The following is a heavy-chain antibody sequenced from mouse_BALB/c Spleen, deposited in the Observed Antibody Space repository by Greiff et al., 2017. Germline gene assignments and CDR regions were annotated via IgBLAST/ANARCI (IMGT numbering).Heavy chain of an antibody. Sequence: EVKLMESGAELVRSGASVKLSCTASGFNIKDYYMHWVKQRPEQGLEWIGWIDPENGDTEYAPKFQGKATMTADTSSNTAYLQLSSLTSEDTAVYYCASPYYYGSSYYFDYWGQGTTLTVSS. V-gene: IGHV14-4*02. J-gene: IGHJ2*01. CDR1: GFNIKDYY. D-gene: IGHD1-1*01. CDR2: IDPENGDT. CDR3: ASPYYYGSSYYFDY.